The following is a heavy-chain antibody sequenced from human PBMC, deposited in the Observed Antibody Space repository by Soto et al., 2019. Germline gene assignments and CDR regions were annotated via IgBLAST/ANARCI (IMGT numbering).Heavy chain of an antibody. V-gene: IGHV2-5*01. D-gene: IGHD2-2*01. CDR2: VYWNDHK. CDR3: AHLDEDCATTTCYEGFDP. Sequence: QITLKESGPALVKPTQTLTLTCSFSGFSLSTSGVGVGWIRQPPGKALEWLALVYWNDHKRYSPSLKNRITITKDTAKNQVVLTVTNVDPVDTATYYCAHLDEDCATTTCYEGFDPWGQGTLVTVSS. CDR1: GFSLSTSGVG. J-gene: IGHJ5*02.